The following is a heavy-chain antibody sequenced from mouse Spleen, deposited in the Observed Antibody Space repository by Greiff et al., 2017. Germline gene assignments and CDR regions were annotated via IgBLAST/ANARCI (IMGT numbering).Heavy chain of an antibody. Sequence: VQLQQSGPELVKPGASVKISCKASGYSFTGYYMNWVKQSPEKSLEWIREINPSTGGTTYNQKFKAKATLTVDKSSSTAYMQLKSLTSEDSAVYYCARWLPYFYAMDYWGQGTSVTVSS. V-gene: IGHV1-42*01. CDR3: ARWLPYFYAMDY. CDR2: INPSTGGT. J-gene: IGHJ4*01. D-gene: IGHD2-2*01. CDR1: GYSFTGYY.